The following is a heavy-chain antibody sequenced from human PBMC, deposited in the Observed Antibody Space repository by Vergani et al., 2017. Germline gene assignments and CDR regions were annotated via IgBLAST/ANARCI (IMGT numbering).Heavy chain of an antibody. Sequence: QVQLVQSGAEVKKPGSSVKVSCKASGGTFSSYGISWVRQAPGQGLEWMGWISAYNGNTNYAQKLQGRVTMTTDTSTSTAYMELRSLRSDDTAVYYCAKESVVVPAGKHSNWYFDLWGRGTLVTVSS. D-gene: IGHD2-2*01. CDR2: ISAYNGNT. J-gene: IGHJ2*01. CDR1: GGTFSSYG. V-gene: IGHV1-18*01. CDR3: AKESVVVPAGKHSNWYFDL.